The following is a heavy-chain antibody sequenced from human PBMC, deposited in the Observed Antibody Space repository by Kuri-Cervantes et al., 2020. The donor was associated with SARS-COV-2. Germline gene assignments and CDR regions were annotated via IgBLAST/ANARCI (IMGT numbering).Heavy chain of an antibody. V-gene: IGHV3-21*01. CDR3: ARVSGSYSILYFDY. CDR2: ISSSSSYI. Sequence: GESLKISCAASGFTFSSYSMNWVRQAPGKGLEWVSSISSSSSYIYYADSVKGRFTISRDNAKNSLYLQMNSLRAVDTAVYYCARVSGSYSILYFDYWGQGTLVTVSS. J-gene: IGHJ4*02. D-gene: IGHD1-26*01. CDR1: GFTFSSYS.